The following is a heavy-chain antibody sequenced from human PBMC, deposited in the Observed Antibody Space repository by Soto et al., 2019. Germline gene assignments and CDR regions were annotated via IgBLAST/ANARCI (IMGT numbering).Heavy chain of an antibody. CDR2: IYYSGST. D-gene: IGHD2-8*01. V-gene: IGHV4-59*01. CDR3: ARRYAGNFDY. Sequence: SETLSLTYTVSGGSISSYYWSWIRQPPGKGLEWIAYIYYSGSTEYNPSLKSRVTISVDTSKNQFSLKLSSVTAADTAVYYCARRYAGNFDYWGQGTLVTVSS. CDR1: GGSISSYY. J-gene: IGHJ4*02.